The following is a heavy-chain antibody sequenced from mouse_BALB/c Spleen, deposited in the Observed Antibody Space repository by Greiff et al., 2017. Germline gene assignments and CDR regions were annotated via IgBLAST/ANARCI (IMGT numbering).Heavy chain of an antibody. CDR3: ARDNYGAMDY. V-gene: IGHV7-3*02. CDR1: GFTFTDYY. D-gene: IGHD1-1*02. CDR2: IRNKANGYTT. J-gene: IGHJ4*01. Sequence: VQLQQSGGGLVQPGGSLRLSCATSGFTFTDYYMSWVRQPPGKALAWWGFIRNKANGYTTEYSASVKGRFTISRDNSQSILYLQMNTLRAEDRAPYYCARDNYGAMDYWGQGTSVTVSS.